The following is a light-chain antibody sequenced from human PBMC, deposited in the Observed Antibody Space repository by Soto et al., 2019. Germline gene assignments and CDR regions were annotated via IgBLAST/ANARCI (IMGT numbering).Light chain of an antibody. Sequence: EIVLTQSPGTLSLSPGERATLSCRASQSVSSNLAWYQQKPGQAPRLLIYGAFTRAAGVPARFSGSASGTEFTLTISSLQSEDFATYYCQQSYSTPQTFGQGTKVDIK. CDR3: QQSYSTPQT. CDR2: GAF. V-gene: IGKV3-15*01. CDR1: QSVSSN. J-gene: IGKJ1*01.